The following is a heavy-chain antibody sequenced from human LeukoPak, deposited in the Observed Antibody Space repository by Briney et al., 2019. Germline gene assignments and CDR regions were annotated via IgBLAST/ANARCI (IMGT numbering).Heavy chain of an antibody. CDR1: GGSISSYY. CDR3: ATSEGDTAMVKDY. V-gene: IGHV4-59*12. J-gene: IGHJ4*02. Sequence: SETLSLTCTVSGGSISSYYWSWIRQPPGKGLEWIGYIYYSGSTNYNPSLKSRVTISVDTSKNQFSLKLSSVTAADTAVYYCATSEGDTAMVKDYWGQGTLVTVSS. D-gene: IGHD5-18*01. CDR2: IYYSGST.